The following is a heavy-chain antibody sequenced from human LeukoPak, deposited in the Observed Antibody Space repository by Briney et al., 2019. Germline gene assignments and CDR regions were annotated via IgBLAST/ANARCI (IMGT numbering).Heavy chain of an antibody. J-gene: IGHJ5*02. Sequence: ASVKVSCKASGYTFTGYYMHWVRQAPGQGLEWMGWINPNSGGTNYAQKFQDRVTMTRDTSISTAYMELSRLRSDDTAVYYCAIEGSGWYRDRFDPRGQGTLVTVSS. CDR1: GYTFTGYY. V-gene: IGHV1-2*02. D-gene: IGHD6-19*01. CDR2: INPNSGGT. CDR3: AIEGSGWYRDRFDP.